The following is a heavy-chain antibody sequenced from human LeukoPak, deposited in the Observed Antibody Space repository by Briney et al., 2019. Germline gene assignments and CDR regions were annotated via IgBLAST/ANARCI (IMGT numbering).Heavy chain of an antibody. CDR2: ISGSGGST. CDR3: ARGPGYSYASDY. J-gene: IGHJ4*02. Sequence: GGSLRLSCAASGFTFSSYAMSWVRQAPGKGLEWVSAISGSGGSTYYADSVKGRFTISRDNSKNTLYLQMNSLRAEDTAVYYCARGPGYSYASDYWGQGTLVTVSS. V-gene: IGHV3-23*01. CDR1: GFTFSSYA. D-gene: IGHD5-18*01.